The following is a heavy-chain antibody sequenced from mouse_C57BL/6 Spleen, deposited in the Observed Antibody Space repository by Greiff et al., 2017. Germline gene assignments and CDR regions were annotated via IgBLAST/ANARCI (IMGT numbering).Heavy chain of an antibody. CDR3: TRDYYGSSYEAMDY. Sequence: QVQLQQSGAELVRPGASVTLSCKASGYTFTDYEMHWVKQTPVHGLEWIGAIDPETGGTAYNQKFKGKAILTADKSSITAYMELRSLTSEDSAVYYCTRDYYGSSYEAMDYWGQGTSGTVSS. J-gene: IGHJ4*01. V-gene: IGHV1-15*01. D-gene: IGHD1-1*01. CDR2: IDPETGGT. CDR1: GYTFTDYE.